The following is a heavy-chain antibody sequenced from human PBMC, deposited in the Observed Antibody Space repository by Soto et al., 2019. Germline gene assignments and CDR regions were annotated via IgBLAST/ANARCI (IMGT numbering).Heavy chain of an antibody. CDR1: GFTFTSSA. Sequence: SVKVSCKASGFTFTSSAVQWVRQARGQRLEWIGWIVVGSGNTNYAQKFQERVTITRDMSTSTAYMELRSLRSEDTAVYHCAAAHYYDSSGYFYQSDYWGQGTLVTVYS. J-gene: IGHJ4*02. V-gene: IGHV1-58*01. D-gene: IGHD3-22*01. CDR2: IVVGSGNT. CDR3: AAAHYYDSSGYFYQSDY.